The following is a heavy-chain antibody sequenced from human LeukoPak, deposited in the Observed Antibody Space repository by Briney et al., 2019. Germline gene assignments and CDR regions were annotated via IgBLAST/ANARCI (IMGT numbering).Heavy chain of an antibody. J-gene: IGHJ4*02. V-gene: IGHV3-20*04. CDR3: ARANIVGDFSLDY. CDR1: GFTFSSYA. D-gene: IGHD1-26*01. CDR2: INWNGGST. Sequence: GGSLRLSCAASGFTFSSYAMSWVRQAPGKGLEWVSGINWNGGSTGYADSVKGRFTISRDNAKNSLYLQMNSLRAEDTALYYCARANIVGDFSLDYWGQGTLVTVSS.